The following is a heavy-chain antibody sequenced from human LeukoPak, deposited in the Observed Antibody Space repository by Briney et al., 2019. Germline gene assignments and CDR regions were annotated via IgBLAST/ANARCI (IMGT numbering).Heavy chain of an antibody. Sequence: GGSLRLSCAASGFTFSSYGMHWVRQAPGKGLEWVAVIWYDGSNKYYADSVKGRFTISRDNSKNTLYLQMNSLRAEDTAVYYCARVGESRYYDFWSGFVPVDYWGQGTLVTVSS. CDR1: GFTFSSYG. CDR2: IWYDGSNK. CDR3: ARVGESRYYDFWSGFVPVDY. D-gene: IGHD3-3*01. J-gene: IGHJ4*02. V-gene: IGHV3-33*01.